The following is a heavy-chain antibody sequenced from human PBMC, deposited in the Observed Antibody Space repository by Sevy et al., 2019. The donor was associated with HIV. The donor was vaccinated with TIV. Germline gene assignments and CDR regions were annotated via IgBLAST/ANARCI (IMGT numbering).Heavy chain of an antibody. V-gene: IGHV3-30*01. CDR3: ALERLSSNVAEYFQN. CDR1: GFTFNSFS. CDR2: ISFHGADD. D-gene: IGHD1-1*01. J-gene: IGHJ1*01. Sequence: GGSLRLSCAASGFTFNSFSMHWVRQAPDKGLVWVAPISFHGADDHYADSVKGRFTISRDNSRNSLYLQMNSLRSEDTALYYCALERLSSNVAEYFQNWGQCTLVTVSS.